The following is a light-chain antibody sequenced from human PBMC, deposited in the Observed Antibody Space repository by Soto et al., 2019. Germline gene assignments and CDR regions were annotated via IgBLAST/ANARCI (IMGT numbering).Light chain of an antibody. CDR2: GAS. J-gene: IGKJ1*01. CDR3: QHYNNWPPWT. V-gene: IGKV3-15*01. CDR1: QSVSSN. Sequence: EIVRTQSPAILSVSPGERAALSCRASQSVSSNLAWYQQKPGQAPRLLIYGASTRATGVPARFRGSGSGTDFTLTISALQSEDFAVYYCQHYNNWPPWTFGQGTMVDI.